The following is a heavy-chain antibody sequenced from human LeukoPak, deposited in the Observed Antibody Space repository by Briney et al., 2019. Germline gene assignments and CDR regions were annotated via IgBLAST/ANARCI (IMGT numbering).Heavy chain of an antibody. CDR3: ASGYGGAGLFDY. V-gene: IGHV1-8*01. Sequence: ASVKVSCKASGYTFTSYDINWVRQATGQGLEWMGWMNPNSGNTGYAQKFQGRVTMTRNTSISTAYMELGSLRSEDTAVYYCASGYGGAGLFDYWGQGTLVTVSS. J-gene: IGHJ4*02. CDR1: GYTFTSYD. CDR2: MNPNSGNT. D-gene: IGHD4-23*01.